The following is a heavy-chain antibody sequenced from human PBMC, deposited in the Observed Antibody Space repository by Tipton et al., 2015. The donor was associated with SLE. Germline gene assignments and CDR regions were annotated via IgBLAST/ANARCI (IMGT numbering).Heavy chain of an antibody. D-gene: IGHD3-16*01. Sequence: TLSLTCTVSGGSISSGSYYWSWIRQPAGKGLEWIGYMYDSGSTTYNPSLKSRVTISVDASKNQFSLNLSSVTAADTAVYYCARGAYFYYDMDVWGQGTTVIVSS. V-gene: IGHV4-61*10. CDR3: ARGAYFYYDMDV. J-gene: IGHJ6*02. CDR2: MYDSGST. CDR1: GGSISSGSYY.